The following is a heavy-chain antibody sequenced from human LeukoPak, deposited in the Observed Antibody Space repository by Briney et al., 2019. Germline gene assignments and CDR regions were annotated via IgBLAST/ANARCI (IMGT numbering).Heavy chain of an antibody. CDR2: IDWDDDK. CDR1: GFSLTTSGMC. V-gene: IGHV2-70*11. J-gene: IGHJ6*03. D-gene: IGHD2-2*01. Sequence: KKSGPTLVNPTQTLTLTCTFSGFSLTTSGMCVSWIRQPPGKALEWLARIDWDDDKYYSTSLKTRLTISKDTSKNQVVLTMTNIDPVDTATYYCARILEGYCSSTSCSGYMDVWGKGTTVTVSS. CDR3: ARILEGYCSSTSCSGYMDV.